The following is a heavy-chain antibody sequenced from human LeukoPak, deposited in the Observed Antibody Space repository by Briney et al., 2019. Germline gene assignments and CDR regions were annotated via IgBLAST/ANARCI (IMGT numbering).Heavy chain of an antibody. V-gene: IGHV3-7*03. CDR2: IKQDGSEE. J-gene: IGHJ4*02. Sequence: GGSLRLSYAASGFTFSYYWMGWVSQAPGKGLEWVANIKQDGSEEYYVDSVKGRFTISRDNAKNSLYLQMNSLRAEDTAVYYCASKGCTGGNCKHYFDYWGQGTLVTVSS. CDR3: ASKGCTGGNCKHYFDY. D-gene: IGHD2-8*02. CDR1: GFTFSYYW.